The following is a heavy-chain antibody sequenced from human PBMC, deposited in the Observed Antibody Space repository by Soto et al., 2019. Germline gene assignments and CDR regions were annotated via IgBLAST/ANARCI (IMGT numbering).Heavy chain of an antibody. D-gene: IGHD6-19*01. CDR2: ISAYNGNT. CDR1: GYTFTSYG. CDR3: ARVKYSSGWYGAFDI. Sequence: ASVKVSCKASGYTFTSYGISWVRQAPGQGLEWMGWISAYNGNTNYAQKLQGRVTMTTDTSTSTAYMELRSLRSEDTAVYYCARVKYSSGWYGAFDIWGQGTMVTVSS. V-gene: IGHV1-18*01. J-gene: IGHJ3*02.